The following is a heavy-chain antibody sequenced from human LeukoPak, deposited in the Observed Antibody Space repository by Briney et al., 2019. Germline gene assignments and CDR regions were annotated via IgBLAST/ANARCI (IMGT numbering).Heavy chain of an antibody. J-gene: IGHJ5*02. D-gene: IGHD1-26*01. V-gene: IGHV4-34*01. CDR2: INHSGST. CDR1: GGSFSGYY. CDR3: ARSSARSPSTTRSNWFDP. Sequence: SETLSLTCAVYGGSFSGYYWSWIRQPPGKGLEWIGEINHSGSTNYNPSLKSRVTISVDTSKNQFSLKLSSVTAADTAVYYCARSSARSPSTTRSNWFDPWGQGTLVTVSS.